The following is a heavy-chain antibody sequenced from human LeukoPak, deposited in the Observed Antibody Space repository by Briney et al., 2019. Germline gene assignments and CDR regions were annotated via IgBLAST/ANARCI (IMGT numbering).Heavy chain of an antibody. CDR2: IVVGSSNT. CDR3: AAFGSSWYAFDY. D-gene: IGHD6-13*01. CDR1: GFTFTSSA. J-gene: IGHJ4*02. V-gene: IGHV1-58*01. Sequence: ASVKVSCKASGFTFTSSAVQWVRQARGQRLEWIGWIVVGSSNTNYAHNFQERVTITRDMSTSTAYMELSSLTSEDTAVYYCAAFGSSWYAFDYWGQGTLVTVSS.